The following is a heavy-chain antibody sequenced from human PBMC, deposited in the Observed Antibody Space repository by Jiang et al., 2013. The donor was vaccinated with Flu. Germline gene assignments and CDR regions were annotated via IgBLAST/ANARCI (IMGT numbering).Heavy chain of an antibody. CDR1: GGSISSGSYY. D-gene: IGHD5-18*01. CDR2: IYTSGST. Sequence: YGSGLVKPSQTLSLTCTVSGGSISSGSYYWSWIRQPAGKGLEWIGRIYTSGSTNYNPSLKSRVTISVDTSKNQFSLKLSSVTAADTAVYYCARARGYSYGYFDYVGARGTLVHRL. V-gene: IGHV4-61*02. CDR3: ARARGYSYGYFDY. J-gene: IGHJ4*02.